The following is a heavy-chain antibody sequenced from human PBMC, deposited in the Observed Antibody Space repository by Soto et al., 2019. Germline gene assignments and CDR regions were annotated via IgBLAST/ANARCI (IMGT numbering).Heavy chain of an antibody. Sequence: GSLILSCAASGFTFSSYDMHWVRQATGKGLEWVSAIGTAGDTYYPGSVKGRFTISRENAKNSLYLQMNSLRAGDTAVYYCARGMWLGGMDVWGQGTTVTVAS. D-gene: IGHD5-12*01. CDR3: ARGMWLGGMDV. J-gene: IGHJ6*02. CDR2: IGTAGDT. V-gene: IGHV3-13*01. CDR1: GFTFSSYD.